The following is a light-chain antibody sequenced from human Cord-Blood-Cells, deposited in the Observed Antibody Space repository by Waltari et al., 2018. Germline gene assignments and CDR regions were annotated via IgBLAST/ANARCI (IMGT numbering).Light chain of an antibody. Sequence: DIVMTQSPDSLAVSLGERATINCKSSQSVLYSSNNKNYLAWYQQKPGQPPKLLIYWASTRESGVPDRFSGSGSGTDFTLTISSLQAEDVAVYYCQQYYSTPQEPWTFGQGTKVEIK. CDR1: QSVLYSSNNKNY. J-gene: IGKJ1*01. V-gene: IGKV4-1*01. CDR2: WAS. CDR3: QQYYSTPQEPWT.